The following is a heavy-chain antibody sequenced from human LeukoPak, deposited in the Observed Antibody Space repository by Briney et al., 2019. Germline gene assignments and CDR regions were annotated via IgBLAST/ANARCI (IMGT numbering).Heavy chain of an antibody. CDR2: ISYDGSNK. CDR1: GFTFSSYA. V-gene: IGHV3-30*04. D-gene: IGHD5-24*01. CDR3: AREPDRDGYNF. J-gene: IGHJ3*01. Sequence: GGSLRLSCAASGFTFSSYAMHWVRQAPGKGLEWVAVISYDGSNKYYADSVKGRFTISRDNSKNTLYLQMNSLRAEDTAVYYCAREPDRDGYNFWGQGTMVTVSS.